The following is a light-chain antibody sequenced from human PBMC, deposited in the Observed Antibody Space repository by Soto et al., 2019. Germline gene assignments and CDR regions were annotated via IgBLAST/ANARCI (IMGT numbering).Light chain of an antibody. CDR2: NNN. J-gene: IGLJ2*01. Sequence: QSVLTQPPSASGTPGQRVTISCSGSSSNIGSNLVIWYQQLPGTAPKLLIYNNNQRPLGVPDRFSGSNSGTSASLAISRLQSEDEADYYCAAWDDGLNGPVFGRGTKLTVL. CDR3: AAWDDGLNGPV. V-gene: IGLV1-44*01. CDR1: SSNIGSNL.